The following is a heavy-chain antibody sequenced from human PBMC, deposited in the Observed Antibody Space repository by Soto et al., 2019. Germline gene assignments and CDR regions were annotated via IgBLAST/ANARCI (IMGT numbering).Heavy chain of an antibody. V-gene: IGHV4-31*03. CDR3: ARVYDSSGYQLGNWFDP. CDR1: GGSISSGGYY. CDR2: IYYSGST. J-gene: IGHJ5*02. D-gene: IGHD3-22*01. Sequence: PSETLSLTCTVSGGSISSGGYYWSWIRQHPGKGLEWIGYIYYSGSTYYNPSLKSRVTISVDTSKNQFSLKLSSVTAADTAVYYCARVYDSSGYQLGNWFDPWGQGTLVTVSS.